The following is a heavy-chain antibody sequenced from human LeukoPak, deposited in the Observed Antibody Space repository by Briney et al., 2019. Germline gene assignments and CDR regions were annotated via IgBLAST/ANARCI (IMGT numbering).Heavy chain of an antibody. V-gene: IGHV3-30*14. J-gene: IGHJ4*02. CDR3: ARGGFYVAARAFDY. CDR1: GSTFSSYA. Sequence: GRSLRLSCAASGSTFSSYAMHWVRQAPGKGLEWVAVISYDGSNRNYADSVKGRFTISRDNSKNTLYLQMNSLRAEDTAVYYCARGGFYVAARAFDYWGQGTLVTVSS. CDR2: ISYDGSNR. D-gene: IGHD6-6*01.